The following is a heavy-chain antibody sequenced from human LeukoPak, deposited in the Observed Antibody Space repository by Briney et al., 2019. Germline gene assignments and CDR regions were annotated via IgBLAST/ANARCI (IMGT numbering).Heavy chain of an antibody. J-gene: IGHJ3*02. CDR1: GGSISGYY. Sequence: SETLSLTCTVSGGSISGYYWNWIRQPPGKGLEWIGYIYYSGSTNYKPSLKSRVTISGDTSKNQFSLKLSSVTAADTAVYYCARGGGDYGDWGAFDIWGQGTMVTVSS. D-gene: IGHD2-21*02. CDR2: IYYSGST. V-gene: IGHV4-59*12. CDR3: ARGGGDYGDWGAFDI.